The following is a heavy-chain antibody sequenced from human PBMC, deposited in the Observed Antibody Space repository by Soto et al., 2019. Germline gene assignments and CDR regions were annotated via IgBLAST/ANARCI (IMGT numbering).Heavy chain of an antibody. CDR2: IYWDDDK. D-gene: IGHD5-12*01. V-gene: IGHV2-5*02. CDR3: AHVYGGYDNFDY. CDR1: GFSLSTSGVG. Sequence: QITLKESGPTLVKPTQTLTLTCTFSGFSLSTSGVGVGWIRQPPGKALEWLALIYWDDDKRYSPSLKSRLTIPKDTSKNQLVLTMTNMDPVDTATYYCAHVYGGYDNFDYWGQGTLVTVSS. J-gene: IGHJ4*02.